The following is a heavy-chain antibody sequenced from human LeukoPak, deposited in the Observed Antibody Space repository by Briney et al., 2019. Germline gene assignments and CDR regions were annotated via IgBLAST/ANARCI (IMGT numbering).Heavy chain of an antibody. J-gene: IGHJ6*02. CDR3: AKDVCSSTSCYARIDGMDV. CDR1: GFTFSSYG. CDR2: ISYDGSSK. Sequence: GGSLRLSCAASGFTFSSYGMHWVRQAPGKGLEWVAVISYDGSSKYYADSVKGRFTISRDNSKNTLYLQMNSLRAEDTAVYYCAKDVCSSTSCYARIDGMDVWGQGTTVTVSS. V-gene: IGHV3-30*18. D-gene: IGHD2-2*01.